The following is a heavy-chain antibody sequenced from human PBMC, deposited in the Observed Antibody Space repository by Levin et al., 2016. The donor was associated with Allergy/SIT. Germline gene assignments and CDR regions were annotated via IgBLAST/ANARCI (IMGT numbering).Heavy chain of an antibody. CDR2: INAGNGNT. D-gene: IGHD2-15*01. J-gene: IGHJ6*02. CDR3: ARDQRYCSGGSCYSEYYYYGMDV. Sequence: ASVKVSCKASGYTFTSYAMHWVRQAPGQRLEWMGWINAGNGNTKYSQKFQGRVTITRDTSASTAYMELSSLRSEDTAVYYCARDQRYCSGGSCYSEYYYYGMDVWGQGTTVTVSS. CDR1: GYTFTSYA. V-gene: IGHV1-3*01.